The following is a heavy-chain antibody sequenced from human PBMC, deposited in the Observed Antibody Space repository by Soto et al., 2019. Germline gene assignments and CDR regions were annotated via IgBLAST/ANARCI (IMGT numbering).Heavy chain of an antibody. D-gene: IGHD3-3*01. CDR1: GFTFSSYA. Sequence: GGSLRLSCAASGFTFSSYAMSWVRQAPGKGLEWVSAISGSGGSTYYADSVKGRFTISRDNSKNTLYLQMNSLRAEDTAVYYCAKDPAENVHYDFWSGTDNWFDPWGQGTLVTVSS. V-gene: IGHV3-23*01. CDR3: AKDPAENVHYDFWSGTDNWFDP. J-gene: IGHJ5*02. CDR2: ISGSGGST.